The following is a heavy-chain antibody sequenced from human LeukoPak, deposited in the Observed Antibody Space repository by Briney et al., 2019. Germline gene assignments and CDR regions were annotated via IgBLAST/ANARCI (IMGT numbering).Heavy chain of an antibody. Sequence: SETLSLTCTVSGDSISSSKKYWGWVRQPPGKGLEWIGSIYYSGNTYYNPSLKSRVTISLDTSRNQFSLRLSSVTAADTADYYCAREVPAAMTGWFDPWGQGTLVTVSS. CDR2: IYYSGNT. CDR3: AREVPAAMTGWFDP. CDR1: GDSISSSKKY. J-gene: IGHJ5*02. D-gene: IGHD2-2*01. V-gene: IGHV4-39*02.